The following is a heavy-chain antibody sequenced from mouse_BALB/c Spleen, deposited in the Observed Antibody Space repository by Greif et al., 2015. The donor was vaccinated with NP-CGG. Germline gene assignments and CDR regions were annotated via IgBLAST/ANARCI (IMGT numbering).Heavy chain of an antibody. V-gene: IGHV14-4*02. J-gene: IGHJ3*01. Sequence: EVQLQQSGAELVRSGASVKLSCTASGFNIKDYYMHWVKQRPEQGLEWIGWIDPENGDTEYAPKFQGKATMTADTSSNTAYLQLSSLTSEDTAVYYCNADYYYGSSSWFAYWGQGTLVTVSA. CDR3: NADYYYGSSSWFAY. CDR2: IDPENGDT. CDR1: GFNIKDYY. D-gene: IGHD1-1*01.